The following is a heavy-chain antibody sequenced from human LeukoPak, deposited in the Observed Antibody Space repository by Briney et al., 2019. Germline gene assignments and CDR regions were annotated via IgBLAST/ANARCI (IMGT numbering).Heavy chain of an antibody. J-gene: IGHJ3*02. Sequence: SETLSLTCTVSGYSVTIGSYWGWIRRPPGKGLEWIGNIFHSGNTYYNPSLQSRVTISVDTSKNQFSLKLSSVTAADTAVYHCATLSALGSPFNIWGQGTLVTVSS. D-gene: IGHD1-26*01. CDR1: GYSVTIGSY. V-gene: IGHV4-38-2*02. CDR3: ATLSALGSPFNI. CDR2: IFHSGNT.